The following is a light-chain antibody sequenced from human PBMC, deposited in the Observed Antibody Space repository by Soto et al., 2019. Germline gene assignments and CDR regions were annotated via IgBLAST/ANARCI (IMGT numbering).Light chain of an antibody. V-gene: IGKV1-33*01. Sequence: DIQMTQSPSSVSASLGDTVTITSRTSRDIDKFLNWYQQKPGKPPKLLLDDASNLATGVPSRFSGRGSGTDFTFTISSLQPEDVATYYCQQYDDLPITFGQGTRLEIK. CDR3: QQYDDLPIT. CDR1: RDIDKF. J-gene: IGKJ5*01. CDR2: DAS.